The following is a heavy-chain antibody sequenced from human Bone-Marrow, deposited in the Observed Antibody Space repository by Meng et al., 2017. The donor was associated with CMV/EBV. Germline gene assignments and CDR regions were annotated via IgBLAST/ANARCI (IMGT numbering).Heavy chain of an antibody. Sequence: GSLSLPCAVYGGSFSGYFWSWIRQPPGKGLEWIGEINYSENTNYNASLKSRVTMSVDTSKKHFSLRLSSVTAADTAVYYCARVARGGRGVPFDPWGQGALVTVSS. D-gene: IGHD3-16*01. V-gene: IGHV4-34*01. CDR2: INYSENT. CDR1: GGSFSGYF. CDR3: ARVARGGRGVPFDP. J-gene: IGHJ5*02.